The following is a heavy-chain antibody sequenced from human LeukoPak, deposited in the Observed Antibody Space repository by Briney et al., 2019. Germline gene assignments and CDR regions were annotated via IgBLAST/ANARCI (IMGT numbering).Heavy chain of an antibody. D-gene: IGHD6-13*01. V-gene: IGHV3-7*05. CDR2: IKQDGSDK. CDR1: GFTFSNYW. J-gene: IGHJ4*02. Sequence: GGSLRLSCAASGFTFSNYWMSWVRQAPGKGLEWVANIKQDGSDKYYVDSVKGRFTISRDNAKKSLFLQMNSLRAEDTAVYYCARVRLTAAFFDYWGQGTLVTVSS. CDR3: ARVRLTAAFFDY.